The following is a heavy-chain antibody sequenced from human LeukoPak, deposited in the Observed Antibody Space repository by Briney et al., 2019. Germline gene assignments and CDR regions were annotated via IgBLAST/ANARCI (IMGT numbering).Heavy chain of an antibody. CDR1: GGTFSSYA. Sequence: SVKVSCKASGGTFSSYAISWVRQAPGQGLEWMGGIIPIFGTANYAQKFQGRVTITADESTSTAYMKLSSLRSEDTAVYYCARDLRGGAGYWGQGTLVTVSS. V-gene: IGHV1-69*13. D-gene: IGHD6-25*01. CDR3: ARDLRGGAGY. CDR2: IIPIFGTA. J-gene: IGHJ4*02.